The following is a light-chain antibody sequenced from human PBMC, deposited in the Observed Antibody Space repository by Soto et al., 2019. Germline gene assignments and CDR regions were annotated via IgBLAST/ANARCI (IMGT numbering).Light chain of an antibody. CDR2: GAS. CDR1: QSVSSSY. Sequence: EIVLTQSPGTLSLSPGERATLSCRASQSVSSSYLAWYQQKPGQAPRLLIFGASSRATGIPDRFSGSGSGTEFTLTISRLEPEDFAMYYCQQYGSSPSWAFGQGTKVDIK. J-gene: IGKJ1*01. V-gene: IGKV3-20*01. CDR3: QQYGSSPSWA.